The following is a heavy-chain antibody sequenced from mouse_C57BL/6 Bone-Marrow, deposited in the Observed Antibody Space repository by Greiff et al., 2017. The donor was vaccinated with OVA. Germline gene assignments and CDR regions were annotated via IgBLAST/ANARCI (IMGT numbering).Heavy chain of an antibody. J-gene: IGHJ3*01. D-gene: IGHD1-1*01. Sequence: VKLQESGAELVKPGASVKLSCKASGYTFTEYTIHWVKQRSGQGLEWIGWFYPGSGSIKYNEKFKDKATLTVDKSSSTVYMELSRLTSEDSAVYFCARHEDLVLLRSPWFAYWGQGTLVTVSA. CDR3: ARHEDLVLLRSPWFAY. CDR1: GYTFTEYT. V-gene: IGHV1-62-2*01. CDR2: FYPGSGSI.